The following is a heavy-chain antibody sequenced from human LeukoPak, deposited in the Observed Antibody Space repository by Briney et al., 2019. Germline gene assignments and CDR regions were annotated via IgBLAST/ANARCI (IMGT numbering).Heavy chain of an antibody. J-gene: IGHJ4*02. CDR3: AKGVDTAMAPAWDF. V-gene: IGHV3-30*04. Sequence: GESLRLSCAASGFTFSSYAMNWVRQAPGRGLEWVSVISYDGSHKYYADSVKGRFTISRDNSKNTLYLQMNSLRAEDTAVYYCAKGVDTAMAPAWDFWGQGTLVTVSS. CDR2: ISYDGSHK. CDR1: GFTFSSYA. D-gene: IGHD5-18*01.